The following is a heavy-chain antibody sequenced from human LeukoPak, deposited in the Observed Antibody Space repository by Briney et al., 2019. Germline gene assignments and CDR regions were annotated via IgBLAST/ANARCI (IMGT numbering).Heavy chain of an antibody. CDR2: IKQDGSEK. D-gene: IGHD1-26*01. J-gene: IGHJ5*02. CDR1: GFPFSSYW. Sequence: GSLRLSCAASGFPFSSYWMSWVRQAPGKGLEWVANIKQDGSEKYYVDSVKGRFTISRDNAKNSLYLQMNSLRAEDTAVYYCARKWWFDPWGQGTLVTVSS. V-gene: IGHV3-7*01. CDR3: ARKWWFDP.